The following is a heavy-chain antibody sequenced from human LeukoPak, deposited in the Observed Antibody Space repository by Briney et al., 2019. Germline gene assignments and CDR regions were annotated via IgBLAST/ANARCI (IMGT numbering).Heavy chain of an antibody. CDR3: ARGGTDKLLWFGELLSRAIDY. Sequence: PSETLSLTCAVYGGSFSGYYWSWIRQPPGKGLEWIGEINHSGSTNYNPSLKSRVTISVDTSKNQFSPKLSSVTAADTAVYYCARGGTDKLLWFGELLSRAIDYWGQGTLVTVSS. J-gene: IGHJ4*02. V-gene: IGHV4-34*01. D-gene: IGHD3-10*01. CDR1: GGSFSGYY. CDR2: INHSGST.